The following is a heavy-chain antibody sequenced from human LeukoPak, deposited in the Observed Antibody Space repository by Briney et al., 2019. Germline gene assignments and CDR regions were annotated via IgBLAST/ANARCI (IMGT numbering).Heavy chain of an antibody. V-gene: IGHV4-31*03. D-gene: IGHD5-18*01. Sequence: SETLSLTCTVSGGSISSGGYYWSWIRQHPGTGLEWIEYIYYSGSTYYNPSLKSRVTISVDTSKNQFSLKLSSVTAADTAVYYCARAQDSYGLRFDYWGQGTLVTVSS. CDR3: ARAQDSYGLRFDY. CDR1: GGSISSGGYY. J-gene: IGHJ4*02. CDR2: IYYSGST.